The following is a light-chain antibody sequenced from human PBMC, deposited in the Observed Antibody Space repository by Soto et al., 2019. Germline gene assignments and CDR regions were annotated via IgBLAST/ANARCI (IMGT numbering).Light chain of an antibody. J-gene: IGKJ1*01. CDR2: AAS. CDR3: QQSKSAPPWT. Sequence: DIQMTQSPSSLSASVGDRVTISCRASQSISTYLNWYQQKPGKAPRLLIYAASSVQTGVPPRFSGSGYGTDFTLTISSLRPEDIATYFCQQSKSAPPWTLGQGTKVDIK. CDR1: QSISTY. V-gene: IGKV1-39*01.